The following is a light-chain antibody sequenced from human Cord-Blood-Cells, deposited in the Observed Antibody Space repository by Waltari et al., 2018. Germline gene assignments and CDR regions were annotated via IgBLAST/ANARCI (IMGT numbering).Light chain of an antibody. CDR3: AAWDDSLNGPWV. CDR2: YDD. CDR1: SSNIGNNA. V-gene: IGLV1-36*01. Sequence: QSVLTQPPSVSEAPRQRVTISCSGSSSNIGNNAVNWYQQLPGKAPKLLIYYDDLLPSGVSDRFSGSKSGTAASLAISGLQAEDEADYYCAAWDDSLNGPWVFGGGTKRTVL. J-gene: IGLJ3*02.